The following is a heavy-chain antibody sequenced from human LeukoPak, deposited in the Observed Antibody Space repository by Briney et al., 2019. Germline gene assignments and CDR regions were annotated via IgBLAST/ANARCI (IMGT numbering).Heavy chain of an antibody. CDR2: INAGNGNT. J-gene: IGHJ4*02. V-gene: IGHV1-3*01. D-gene: IGHD6-6*01. CDR1: GYTFTSYA. Sequence: ASVKVSCKASGYTFTSYAMHWVRQAPGQRLEWMGWINAGNGNTKYSQKFQGRVTMTTDTSTSTAHMELRSLRSDDTAVYYCARPRSSSGLYYFDYWGQGTLVTVSS. CDR3: ARPRSSSGLYYFDY.